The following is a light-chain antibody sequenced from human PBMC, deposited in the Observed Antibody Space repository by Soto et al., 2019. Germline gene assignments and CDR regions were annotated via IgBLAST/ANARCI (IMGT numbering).Light chain of an antibody. V-gene: IGKV3-20*01. Sequence: EIVFTQSPGTLSLSPGERATLSCRASQSVSSNYLAWYQQKPGQAPRLLIYGASSRATGVPDRFSGSGSGTDFTLTISRLEPEDFAVYSCQQYGTSPYSFGQGTKVDI. CDR1: QSVSSNY. CDR2: GAS. CDR3: QQYGTSPYS. J-gene: IGKJ2*01.